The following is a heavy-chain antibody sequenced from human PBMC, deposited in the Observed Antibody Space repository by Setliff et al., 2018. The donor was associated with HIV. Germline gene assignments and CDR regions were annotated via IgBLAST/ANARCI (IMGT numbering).Heavy chain of an antibody. CDR1: GYSFARYG. CDR3: ARVPYRSAWFSGGHDAFDI. V-gene: IGHV1-18*01. CDR2: ISGFDGNT. J-gene: IGHJ3*02. D-gene: IGHD6-19*01. Sequence: ASVKVSCKASGYSFARYGLSWVRHAPGQGLEWMGWISGFDGNTKYAQSFQDRVAMTTETATSTAYMEMRSPRSDDTAVYFCARVPYRSAWFSGGHDAFDIWGQGTMVTVSS.